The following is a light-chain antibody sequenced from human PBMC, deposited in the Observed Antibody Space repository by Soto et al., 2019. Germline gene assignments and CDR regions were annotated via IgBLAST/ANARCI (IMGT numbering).Light chain of an antibody. V-gene: IGKV4-1*01. CDR2: WAS. Sequence: DIVMTQSPDSLAVSLGERATINCKSSQSLLFISNQKNYLASYQQKPGQPPKLLIYWASTRESGVPDRFIGSGSGTDFTLTISSLQAEDVAVYYCQQYYDPPVTFGQGTRLEIK. CDR3: QQYYDPPVT. J-gene: IGKJ5*01. CDR1: QSLLFISNQKNY.